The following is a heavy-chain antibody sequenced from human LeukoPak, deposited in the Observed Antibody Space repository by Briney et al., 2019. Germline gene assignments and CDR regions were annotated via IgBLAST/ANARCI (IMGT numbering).Heavy chain of an antibody. J-gene: IGHJ4*02. V-gene: IGHV1-18*01. CDR2: ISAYNGNT. Sequence: EASVKVSCKASGYTFTSYGISWVRQAPGQGLEWMGWISAYNGNTNYAQKLQGRVTMTTDTSTSTAYMGLRSLRSDDTAVYYCARDSGDIVVVVAATRSDHFDYWGQGTLVTVSS. D-gene: IGHD2-15*01. CDR1: GYTFTSYG. CDR3: ARDSGDIVVVVAATRSDHFDY.